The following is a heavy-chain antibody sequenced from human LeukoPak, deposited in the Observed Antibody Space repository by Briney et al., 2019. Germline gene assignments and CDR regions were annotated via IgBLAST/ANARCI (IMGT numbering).Heavy chain of an antibody. J-gene: IGHJ4*02. CDR1: GSRFTNYW. CDR3: ARGERGDWGLYYFYY. D-gene: IGHD2-21*02. Sequence: GGPLQISCKGSGSRFTNYWIGWGRQMPGKGLGGMGIIYPGDSDTRYSPSFQGQVTISADKSISTAYLQWSSLKASDTAMYYCARGERGDWGLYYFYYWGQGTLVAVSS. V-gene: IGHV5-51*01. CDR2: IYPGDSDT.